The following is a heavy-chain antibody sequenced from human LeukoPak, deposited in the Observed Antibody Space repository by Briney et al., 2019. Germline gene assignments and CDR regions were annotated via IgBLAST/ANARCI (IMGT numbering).Heavy chain of an antibody. CDR3: ARDSYGDYSFDY. CDR2: ISSSSYI. J-gene: IGHJ4*02. D-gene: IGHD4-17*01. CDR1: GFTFSSYS. Sequence: GGSLRLSCAASGFTFSSYSINWVRQAPGKGLEWVSSISSSSYIYYADSLKGRSTISRDNAKNSLYLQMNSLRAEDTAVYYCARDSYGDYSFDYWGQGTLVTVSS. V-gene: IGHV3-21*01.